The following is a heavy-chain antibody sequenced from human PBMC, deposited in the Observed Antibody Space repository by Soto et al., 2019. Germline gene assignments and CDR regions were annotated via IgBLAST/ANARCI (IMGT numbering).Heavy chain of an antibody. CDR2: IYYSGST. Sequence: SETLSLTCTVSGGSISSSSYYWGWIRQPPGKGLEWIGSIYYSGSTNYNPSLKSRVTISVDTSKDQFSLKLSSVTAADTAVYYCASREDMVVVVAATPGWFDPWGQGTLVTVSS. J-gene: IGHJ5*02. V-gene: IGHV4-39*07. D-gene: IGHD2-15*01. CDR3: ASREDMVVVVAATPGWFDP. CDR1: GGSISSSSYY.